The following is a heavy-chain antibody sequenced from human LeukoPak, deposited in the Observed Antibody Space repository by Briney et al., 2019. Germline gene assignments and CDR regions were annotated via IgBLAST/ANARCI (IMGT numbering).Heavy chain of an antibody. V-gene: IGHV1-2*02. CDR1: GYTFTGYY. J-gene: IGHJ4*02. Sequence: ASVKVSCKASGYTFTGYYMHWVRQAPGQGLEWMGWINPNSGGTNYAQKFQGRVTMTRDTSISTAYMELSRLRSDDTAVYYCARWMATVTTPDYWGQGTLVTVSS. CDR3: ARWMATVTTPDY. CDR2: INPNSGGT. D-gene: IGHD4-11*01.